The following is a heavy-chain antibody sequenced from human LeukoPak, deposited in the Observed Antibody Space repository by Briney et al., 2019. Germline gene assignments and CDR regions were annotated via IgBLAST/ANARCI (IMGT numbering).Heavy chain of an antibody. V-gene: IGHV4-59*08. CDR3: ARYSSKDAFDI. J-gene: IGHJ3*02. CDR2: IYYSGST. D-gene: IGHD6-13*01. CDR1: GGSISSYY. Sequence: SETLSLTCTVSGGSISSYYWSWIRQPPGKGLEWLGYIYYSGSTNYNPSLESRVTISVDTSKNQFSLKLSSVTAADTAVYYCARYSSKDAFDIWGQGTMVTVSS.